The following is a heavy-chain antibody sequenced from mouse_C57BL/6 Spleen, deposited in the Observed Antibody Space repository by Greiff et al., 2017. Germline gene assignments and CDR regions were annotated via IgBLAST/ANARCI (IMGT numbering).Heavy chain of an antibody. CDR3: TREGITTVVEEGYYAMDY. V-gene: IGHV5-9-1*02. D-gene: IGHD1-1*01. Sequence: EVMLVESGEGLVKPGGSLKLSCAASGFTFSSYAMSWVRQTPEKRLEWVAYISSGGDYIYYADTVKGRFTISRDNARNTLYLQMSSLKSEDTAMYYCTREGITTVVEEGYYAMDYWGQGTSVTVSS. CDR2: ISSGGDYI. J-gene: IGHJ4*01. CDR1: GFTFSSYA.